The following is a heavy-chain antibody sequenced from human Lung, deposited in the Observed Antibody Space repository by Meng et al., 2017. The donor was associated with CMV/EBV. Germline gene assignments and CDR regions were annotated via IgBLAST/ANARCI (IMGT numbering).Heavy chain of an antibody. V-gene: IGHV3-30*18. CDR3: AKRNMWHFDY. J-gene: IGHJ4*02. CDR1: GFDFGDFG. Sequence: LSGAGSGFDFGDFGMAWVRQVPGKGLEWVALLSSDGRNSFYSASVKGRFAISRDNSQKTVHLQMNSLESEDTAVYYCAKRNMWHFDYWGQGTLVTVSS. CDR2: LSSDGRNS. D-gene: IGHD2/OR15-2a*01.